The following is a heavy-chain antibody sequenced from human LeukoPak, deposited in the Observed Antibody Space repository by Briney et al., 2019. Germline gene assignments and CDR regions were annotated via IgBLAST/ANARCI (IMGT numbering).Heavy chain of an antibody. CDR3: AREEYYCSGGSCYWDS. J-gene: IGHJ4*02. D-gene: IGHD2-15*01. V-gene: IGHV4-39*02. CDR2: IYYSGST. Sequence: SETLSLTCTVSGGSISSSSYYWGWIRQPPGKGLEWIGSIYYSGSTYYNPSLKSRVTISVDTSKNQFSLKLSSVTAADTAVYYCAREEYYCSGGSCYWDSWGQGTLATVSS. CDR1: GGSISSSSYY.